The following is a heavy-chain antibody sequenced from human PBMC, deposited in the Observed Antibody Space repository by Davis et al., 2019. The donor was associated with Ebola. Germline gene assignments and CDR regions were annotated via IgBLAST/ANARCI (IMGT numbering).Heavy chain of an antibody. V-gene: IGHV3-30-3*01. J-gene: IGHJ3*02. CDR3: ARDSRGTYFSSAFDI. CDR2: ISYDGNNK. D-gene: IGHD1-26*01. Sequence: GESLKISCAASGFTFNSYVMHWVRQAPGKGLEWVTTISYDGNNKNCADSVKGRFTISRDYSKNTLYLQMNSLKAEDAAVYYCARDSRGTYFSSAFDIWGQGTMVTVSS. CDR1: GFTFNSYV.